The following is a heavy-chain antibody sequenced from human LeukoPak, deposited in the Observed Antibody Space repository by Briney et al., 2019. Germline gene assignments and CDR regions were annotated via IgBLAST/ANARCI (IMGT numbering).Heavy chain of an antibody. CDR3: AREGLEPSHYYYYGMDV. CDR1: GFTFSSYE. Sequence: GRSLRLSCAASGFTFSSYEMNWVRQAPGKGLEWVSYISSSSYTIYYADSVKGRFTISRDNAKNSLYLQMNSLRAEDTAVYYCAREGLEPSHYYYYGMDVWGQGTTVTVS. V-gene: IGHV3-48*03. D-gene: IGHD1-1*01. CDR2: ISSSSYTI. J-gene: IGHJ6*02.